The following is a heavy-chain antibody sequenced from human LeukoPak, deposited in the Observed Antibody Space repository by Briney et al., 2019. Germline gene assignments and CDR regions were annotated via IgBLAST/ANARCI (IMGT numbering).Heavy chain of an antibody. Sequence: GGSLRLSCAASGFTFSSYSMNWVRQAPGKGLEWVSSISSSSSYIYYADSVKGRFTISRDNSKNTLYFQMNSLRAEDTAVYYCASLLRGTFDVWGRGTMVTVSS. CDR3: ASLLRGTFDV. CDR1: GFTFSSYS. CDR2: ISSSSSYI. J-gene: IGHJ3*01. V-gene: IGHV3-21*04.